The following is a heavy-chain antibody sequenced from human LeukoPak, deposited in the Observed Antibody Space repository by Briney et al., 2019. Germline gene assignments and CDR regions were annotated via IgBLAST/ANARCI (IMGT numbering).Heavy chain of an antibody. CDR1: GFTFDDYA. V-gene: IGHV3-9*01. CDR2: ISWNSGSI. J-gene: IGHJ6*02. CDR3: ATYDNWVAGDV. D-gene: IGHD1-20*01. Sequence: GGSLRLPCAASGFTFDDYAMHWVRQAPGKGLEWVSGISWNSGSIGYADSVKGRFTVSRDNARNSLFLQMNGLRAEDTAVYYCATYDNWVAGDVWGQGTTVSVSS.